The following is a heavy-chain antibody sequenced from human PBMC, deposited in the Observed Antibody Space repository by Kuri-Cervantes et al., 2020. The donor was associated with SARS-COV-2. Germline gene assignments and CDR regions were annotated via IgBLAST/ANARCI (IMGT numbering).Heavy chain of an antibody. CDR3: ARGTRRQWELLLY. V-gene: IGHV4-39*07. J-gene: IGHJ4*02. Sequence: SETPSLTCTVSGASISSSTYYWGWIRQSPGKGLEWLGSIYESGDTYYSSSPKSRLTLSVDTSKNQFSLKLTSVTAADTAVYYCARGTRRQWELLLYWGQGILVNVSS. CDR2: IYESGDT. D-gene: IGHD1-26*01. CDR1: GASISSSTYY.